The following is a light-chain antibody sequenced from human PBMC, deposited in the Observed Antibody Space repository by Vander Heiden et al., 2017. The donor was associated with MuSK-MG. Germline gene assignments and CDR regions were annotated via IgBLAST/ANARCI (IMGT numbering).Light chain of an antibody. CDR1: QSVSSN. Sequence: EIVMTQPPATLSVPPGERATSSCTASQSVSSNLAWYQQKPGQTPRLLIYGASTRATGITARCSGGGFGAKVTLTISILQSEDFAVYYCQLYNNWPLFTFGQGTKLEIK. V-gene: IGKV3-15*01. CDR3: QLYNNWPLFT. J-gene: IGKJ2*01. CDR2: GAS.